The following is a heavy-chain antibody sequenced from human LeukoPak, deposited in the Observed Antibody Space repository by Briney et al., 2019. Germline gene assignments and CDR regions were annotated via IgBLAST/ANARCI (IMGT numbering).Heavy chain of an antibody. CDR2: ISDSGGTT. J-gene: IGHJ3*02. CDR1: GFTFSSYA. Sequence: KAGGSLRLSCAASGFTFSSYAMSWVRQAPGKGLEWVSGISDSGGTTYYADSVKGRFTISRDNSKNTLYLQMNSLRAEDTALYYCAREALGSYSAFDIWGQGTMVTVSS. CDR3: AREALGSYSAFDI. D-gene: IGHD1-26*01. V-gene: IGHV3-23*01.